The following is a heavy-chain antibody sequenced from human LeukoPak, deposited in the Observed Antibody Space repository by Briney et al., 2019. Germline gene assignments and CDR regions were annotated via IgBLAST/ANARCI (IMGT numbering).Heavy chain of an antibody. CDR2: NSSGSSTI. J-gene: IGHJ3*02. Sequence: PGGSLRLSCAASGFTFSSFSMNWVPQAPGKGLEWVSYNSSGSSTIYYADSVKGRFTISRDNAKNSLYLQVNSLRDEDTAVYYCARAGGLLWFGEVLESSDAFHIWGQGTMVTVSS. CDR3: ARAGGLLWFGEVLESSDAFHI. V-gene: IGHV3-48*02. D-gene: IGHD3-10*01. CDR1: GFTFSSFS.